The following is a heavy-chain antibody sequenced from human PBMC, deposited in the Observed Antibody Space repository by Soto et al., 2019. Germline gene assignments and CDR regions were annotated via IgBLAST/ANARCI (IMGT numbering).Heavy chain of an antibody. CDR1: GFTFSNAW. CDR2: IKSKTDGGTT. Sequence: GGSLRPSCAASGFTFSNAWMSWVRQAPGKGLEWVGRIKSKTDGGTTDYAAPVKGRFTISRDDSKNTLYLQTNSLKTEDTAVYYCTTDILDYYDSSGYYYNYYYYGMDVWGQGTTVTVSS. J-gene: IGHJ6*02. V-gene: IGHV3-15*01. CDR3: TTDILDYYDSSGYYYNYYYYGMDV. D-gene: IGHD3-22*01.